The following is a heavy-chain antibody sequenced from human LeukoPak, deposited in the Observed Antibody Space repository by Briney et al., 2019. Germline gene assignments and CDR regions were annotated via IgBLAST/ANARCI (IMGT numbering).Heavy chain of an antibody. CDR3: ARPLIAAAGTGAFDI. J-gene: IGHJ3*02. D-gene: IGHD6-13*01. CDR2: IYPGDSDT. CDR1: GYSFTSYW. V-gene: IGHV5-51*01. Sequence: GESLKISCKGSGYSFTSYWIGWVRQMPGKGLEWMGIIYPGDSDTRYSPSFQGQVTISADKSICTAYLQWSSLKASDTAMYYCARPLIAAAGTGAFDIWGQGTMVTVSS.